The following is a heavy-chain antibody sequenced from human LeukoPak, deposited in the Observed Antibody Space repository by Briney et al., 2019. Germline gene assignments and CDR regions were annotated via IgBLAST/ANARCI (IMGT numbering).Heavy chain of an antibody. CDR2: ISDSGGS. D-gene: IGHD3-10*01. J-gene: IGHJ4*02. Sequence: SETLSLTCSVSGGSVSSGISYWSWIRQPPGEGLEWIAYISDSGGSDYNPSLRGRVTISLDTSKNQFSLRLTSVTAADTAVYYCARVRRYYGSGSYYFDYWGQGTLVTVSS. CDR1: GGSVSSGISY. V-gene: IGHV4-61*01. CDR3: ARVRRYYGSGSYYFDY.